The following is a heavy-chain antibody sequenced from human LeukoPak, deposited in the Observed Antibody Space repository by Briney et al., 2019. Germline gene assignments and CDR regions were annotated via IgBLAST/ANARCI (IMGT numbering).Heavy chain of an antibody. D-gene: IGHD3-10*01. J-gene: IGHJ4*02. CDR3: ARGPYSGSATYYNDY. Sequence: RGSLRLSCAAPGFTLSSYWMNWLRQGPGKGLVWVSRINSDGSTTSYADSVKGRFTISRDNAKNTLYLQMNSLRAQDTAVYYCARGPYSGSATYYNDYWGQGTLVTVSS. CDR1: GFTLSSYW. CDR2: INSDGSTT. V-gene: IGHV3-74*01.